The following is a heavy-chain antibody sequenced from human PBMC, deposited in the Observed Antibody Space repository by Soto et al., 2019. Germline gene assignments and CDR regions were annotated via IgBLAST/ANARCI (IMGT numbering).Heavy chain of an antibody. D-gene: IGHD3-22*01. CDR3: ARAASFYYDNTGFYHFDY. CDR2: IYYSGST. Sequence: PSETLSLTCTVSGGSISSGGYYWSWIRQHPEKGLERIGYIYYSGSTYYNPSLKSRLIISIDTSKDQFSLRLSSVTAADTAVYYCARAASFYYDNTGFYHFDYWGQGSLVTVSS. J-gene: IGHJ4*02. CDR1: GGSISSGGYY. V-gene: IGHV4-31*03.